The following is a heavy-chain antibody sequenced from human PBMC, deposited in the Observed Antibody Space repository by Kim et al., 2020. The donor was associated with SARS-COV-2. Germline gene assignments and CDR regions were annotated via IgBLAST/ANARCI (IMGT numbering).Heavy chain of an antibody. J-gene: IGHJ4*02. CDR2: INHSGST. Sequence: SETLSLTCAVYGGSFSGYYWSWIRQPPGKGLEWIGEINHSGSTNYNPSLKSRVTISVDTSKNQFSLKLSSVTAADTAVYYCARVEYGSGSLYQPPTDYWGQGTLVTVSS. V-gene: IGHV4-34*01. D-gene: IGHD3-10*01. CDR3: ARVEYGSGSLYQPPTDY. CDR1: GGSFSGYY.